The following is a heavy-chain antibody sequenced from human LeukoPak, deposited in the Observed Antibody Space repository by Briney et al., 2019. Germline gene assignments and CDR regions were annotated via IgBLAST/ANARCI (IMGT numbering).Heavy chain of an antibody. Sequence: SETLSLTCAVSGGSSSSSNYYWDWIRQPPGKGLEWIGYIYYSGSTNYNASLTNRVTISVDTSKNQFSLKLSSVTAADTAVYYCAREVGYCSGGSCYSYFDYWGQGTLVTVSS. D-gene: IGHD2-15*01. J-gene: IGHJ4*02. CDR2: IYYSGST. CDR1: GGSSSSSNYY. V-gene: IGHV4-61*01. CDR3: AREVGYCSGGSCYSYFDY.